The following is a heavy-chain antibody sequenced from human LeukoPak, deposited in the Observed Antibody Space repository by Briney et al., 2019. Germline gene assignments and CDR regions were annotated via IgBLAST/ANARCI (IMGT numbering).Heavy chain of an antibody. Sequence: ASVKVSCKASGYTFTGYYMHWVRQAPGQGLEWMGWINPNSGGTNYAQKFQGWVTMTRDTSISTAYMELSRLRSDDTAVYYCARAASYSSKTNWFDPWGQGTLVTVSS. CDR2: INPNSGGT. CDR3: ARAASYSSKTNWFDP. CDR1: GYTFTGYY. D-gene: IGHD6-13*01. V-gene: IGHV1-2*04. J-gene: IGHJ5*02.